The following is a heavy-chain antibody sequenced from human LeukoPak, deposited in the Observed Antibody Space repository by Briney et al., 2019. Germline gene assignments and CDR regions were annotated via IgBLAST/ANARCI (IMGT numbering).Heavy chain of an antibody. D-gene: IGHD3-16*01. J-gene: IGHJ4*02. CDR3: VRALGDYWGQGDY. CDR1: GFTFSNHW. Sequence: GGSLRLSCAASGFTFSNHWMYWVRQGPGKGLVWISDIDTDGSSTSYADSVKGRFTISRDNAENTLYLQMNSLGAADTAVYYCVRALGDYWGQGDYWGQGTLVTVSS. V-gene: IGHV3-74*01. CDR2: IDTDGSST.